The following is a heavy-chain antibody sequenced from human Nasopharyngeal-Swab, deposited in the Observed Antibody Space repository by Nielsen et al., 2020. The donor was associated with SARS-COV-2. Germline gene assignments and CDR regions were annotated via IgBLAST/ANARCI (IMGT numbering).Heavy chain of an antibody. J-gene: IGHJ6*02. Sequence: ASAKVSCKVSGYTLTELSMHWVRQAPAKGLEWMGGFDPEDGETIYAQKFQGRVTMTEDTSTDTAYMELSSLRSEDTAVYYCATDSPYGSGSYHYYYYYGMDVWGQGTTVTVSS. CDR1: GYTLTELS. CDR2: FDPEDGET. V-gene: IGHV1-24*01. CDR3: ATDSPYGSGSYHYYYYYGMDV. D-gene: IGHD3-10*01.